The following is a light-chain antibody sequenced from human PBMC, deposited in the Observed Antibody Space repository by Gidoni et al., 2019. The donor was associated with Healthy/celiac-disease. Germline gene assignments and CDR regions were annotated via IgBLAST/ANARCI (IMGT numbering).Light chain of an antibody. V-gene: IGLV1-40*01. CDR3: QSYDSSLSGV. Sequence: QSVLTQPPSVSGAPGQRVTISCTGSSSNIGTGYDVHWYQQLPGTAPKLLIYGNNNRPSVVPDRFSGSKSGTSASLAITGLQAEDEADYYCQSYDSSLSGVFGGGTKLTVL. CDR2: GNN. J-gene: IGLJ2*01. CDR1: SSNIGTGYD.